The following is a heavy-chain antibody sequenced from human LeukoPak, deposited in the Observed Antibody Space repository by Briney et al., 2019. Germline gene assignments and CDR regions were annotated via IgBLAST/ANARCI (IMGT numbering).Heavy chain of an antibody. V-gene: IGHV3-48*04. Sequence: PGGSLRLSCAASAFSFSSHWMHWVRQGPGKGLEWVSYISSSGSTIYYADSVKGRFTISRDNAKKSLYLQMNSLRAEDTAVYYCARVGWLRFFDYWGQGTLVTVSS. D-gene: IGHD5-12*01. CDR2: ISSSGSTI. J-gene: IGHJ4*02. CDR1: AFSFSSHW. CDR3: ARVGWLRFFDY.